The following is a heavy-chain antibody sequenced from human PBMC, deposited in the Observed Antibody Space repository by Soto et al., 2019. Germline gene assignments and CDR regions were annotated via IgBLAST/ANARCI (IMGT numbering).Heavy chain of an antibody. Sequence: ASVRVSCKASGYTFTSYGISWVRQAPGQGLEWMGWISAYNGNTNYAQKLQGRVTMTTDTSTSTAYMELRSLRSDDTAVYYCAREFHPTGTNDAFDIWGQGTMVTVSS. CDR2: ISAYNGNT. D-gene: IGHD1-7*01. J-gene: IGHJ3*02. V-gene: IGHV1-18*04. CDR1: GYTFTSYG. CDR3: AREFHPTGTNDAFDI.